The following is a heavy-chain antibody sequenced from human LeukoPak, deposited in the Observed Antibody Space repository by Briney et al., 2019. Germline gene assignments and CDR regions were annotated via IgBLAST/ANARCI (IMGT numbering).Heavy chain of an antibody. J-gene: IGHJ6*02. CDR2: IYYSGST. V-gene: IGHV4-31*03. D-gene: IGHD3-9*01. Sequence: RSSETLSLTCTVSGGSISSGGYYWSWIRQHPGKGLEWIGYIYYSGSTYYNPSLKSRVTISVDTSKNQFSLKLSSVTAADTAVYYCARGNFDWLLYYYYGMDVWGQGTTVTVSS. CDR1: GGSISSGGYY. CDR3: ARGNFDWLLYYYYGMDV.